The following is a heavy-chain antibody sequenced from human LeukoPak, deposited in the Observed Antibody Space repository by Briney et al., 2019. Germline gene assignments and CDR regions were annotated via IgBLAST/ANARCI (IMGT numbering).Heavy chain of an antibody. J-gene: IGHJ4*02. CDR2: ISGSGGST. Sequence: GGSLRLSCAASGLTFSSYAMSWVRQAPGKGLEWVSAISGSGGSTYYADSVKGRFTISRDNSKNTLYLQMNSLRAEDTAVYYCAKSARHLRYFDKWDYWGQGTLVTVSS. V-gene: IGHV3-23*01. CDR1: GLTFSSYA. CDR3: AKSARHLRYFDKWDY. D-gene: IGHD3-9*01.